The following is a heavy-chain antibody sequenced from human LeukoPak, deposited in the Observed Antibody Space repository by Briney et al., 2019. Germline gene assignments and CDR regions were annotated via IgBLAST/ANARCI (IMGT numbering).Heavy chain of an antibody. J-gene: IGHJ5*02. CDR3: ARRTVTPNWFDP. CDR2: ICHSGST. D-gene: IGHD4-11*01. V-gene: IGHV4-30-2*01. CDR1: GGSISSGGYS. Sequence: SETLSLTCAVSGGSISSGGYSWSWIRQPPGKGLEWIGYICHSGSTYYNPSLKSRVTISVDRSKNQFSLKLSSVTAADTAVYYCARRTVTPNWFDPWGQGTLVTVSS.